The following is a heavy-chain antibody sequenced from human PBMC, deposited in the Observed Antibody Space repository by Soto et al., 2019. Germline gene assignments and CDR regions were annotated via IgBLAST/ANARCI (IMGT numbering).Heavy chain of an antibody. V-gene: IGHV1-8*01. J-gene: IGHJ6*02. CDR1: GYTFTSYD. D-gene: IGHD1-1*01. CDR3: AARWRPALRYKDGLDV. Sequence: QAQLVQSGAEVKKPGASVKVSCKGSGYTFTSYDISWVRQAPGQGLEWMGWMDPNSEETSYAEKFQGRGTMTRNTSIITAYMELTSLRSEDTAVYYCAARWRPALRYKDGLDVWGQGTTVTVSS. CDR2: MDPNSEET.